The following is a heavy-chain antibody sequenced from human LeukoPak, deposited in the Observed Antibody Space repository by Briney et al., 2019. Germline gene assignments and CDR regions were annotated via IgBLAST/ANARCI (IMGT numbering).Heavy chain of an antibody. CDR1: GFTFTGHE. CDR3: ARGFRDTAMFLDF. J-gene: IGHJ4*02. D-gene: IGHD5-18*01. Sequence: GGSLRLSCAASGFTFTGHEMNWVRQAPGKGLEWLSCISGSGSPSYYADSVKGRFTISRDNAKNSLYLQMNSLRAEDTAIYCCARGFRDTAMFLDFWGKGTLVTVSS. V-gene: IGHV3-48*03. CDR2: ISGSGSPS.